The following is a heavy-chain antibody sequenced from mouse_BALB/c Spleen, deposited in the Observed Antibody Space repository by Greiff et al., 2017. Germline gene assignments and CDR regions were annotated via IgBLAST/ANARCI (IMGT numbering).Heavy chain of an antibody. CDR2: INPYNDGT. CDR1: GYTFTSYV. D-gene: IGHD2-2*01. J-gene: IGHJ3*01. V-gene: IGHV1-14*01. Sequence: EVQLQQSGPELVKPGASVKMSCKASGYTFTSYVMHWVKQKPGQGLEWIGYINPYNDGTKYNEKFKGKATLTSDKSSSTAYMELSSLTSEDSAVYYCARYGGYDVAWFAYWGQGTLVTVSA. CDR3: ARYGGYDVAWFAY.